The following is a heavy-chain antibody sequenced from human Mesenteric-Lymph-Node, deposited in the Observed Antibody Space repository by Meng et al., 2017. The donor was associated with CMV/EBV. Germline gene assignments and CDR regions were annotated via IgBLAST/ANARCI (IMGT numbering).Heavy chain of an antibody. V-gene: IGHV3-30*04. CDR3: ERGIRVRCSSTSCYMYGNWFDT. D-gene: IGHD2-2*02. J-gene: IGHJ5*02. CDR1: GFTFSSYA. CDR2: ISYDGSNK. Sequence: GESLKISCVASGFTFSSYAMHWVRQAPGKGLEWVAGISYDGSNKYYADSVKGRFTISRDNSKNTLYLQMNSLRAEDTDVYDCERGIRVRCSSTSCYMYGNWFDTWGQGTLVTVSS.